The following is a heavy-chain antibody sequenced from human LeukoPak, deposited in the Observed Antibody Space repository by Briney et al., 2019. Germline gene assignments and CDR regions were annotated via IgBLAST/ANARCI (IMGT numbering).Heavy chain of an antibody. CDR1: GDSVSSNRAA. CDR2: TYYRSKWYN. J-gene: IGHJ5*02. D-gene: IGHD6-19*01. V-gene: IGHV6-1*01. Sequence: SQTLSLSCAISGDSVSSNRAAWDWIRQSPSMGLEWLGRTYYRSKWYNDYAVSVKSRITINPDTSKNQFSLQLNSVTPEDTAVYYCASQNSSGWWYNWFDPWGQGTLVTVSS. CDR3: ASQNSSGWWYNWFDP.